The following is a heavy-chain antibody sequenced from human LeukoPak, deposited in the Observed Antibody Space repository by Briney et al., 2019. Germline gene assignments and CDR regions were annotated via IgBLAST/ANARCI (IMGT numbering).Heavy chain of an antibody. Sequence: PGGSLRLSCAASGFTFSSYAMSWVRQAPGKGLEWVSAISGSGGSTYYADSVKGRFTISRDNSKNTLYLQMNSLRAEDTAVYYCAKSGDSSGYLYYFGYWGQGTLVTVSS. CDR1: GFTFSSYA. D-gene: IGHD3-22*01. CDR3: AKSGDSSGYLYYFGY. J-gene: IGHJ4*02. CDR2: ISGSGGST. V-gene: IGHV3-23*01.